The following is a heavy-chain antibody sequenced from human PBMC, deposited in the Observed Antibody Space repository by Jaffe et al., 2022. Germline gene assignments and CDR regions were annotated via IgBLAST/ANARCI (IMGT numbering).Heavy chain of an antibody. D-gene: IGHD6-13*01. J-gene: IGHJ5*02. CDR2: INHSGST. V-gene: IGHV4-34*01. Sequence: QVQLQQWGAGLLKPSETLSLTCAVYGGSFSGYYWSWIRQPPGKGLEWIGEINHSGSTNYNPSLKSRVTISVDTSKNQFSLKLSSVTAADTAVYYCARIGSWYRAPFDPWGQGTLVTVSS. CDR3: ARIGSWYRAPFDP. CDR1: GGSFSGYY.